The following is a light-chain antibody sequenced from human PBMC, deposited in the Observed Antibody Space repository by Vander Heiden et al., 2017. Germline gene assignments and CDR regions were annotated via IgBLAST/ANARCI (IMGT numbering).Light chain of an antibody. CDR3: HQRSNWPLT. CDR2: DAS. V-gene: IGKV3-11*01. CDR1: QSVSSY. Sequence: EIVLTQSPATLSLSPGERATLSCRASQSVSSYLAWYQQKPGQAPRLLIYDASNRATGIPARFSGSGSGTDFTLTISSLEPEDFAVYYCHQRSNWPLTFGGGTKVXIK. J-gene: IGKJ4*01.